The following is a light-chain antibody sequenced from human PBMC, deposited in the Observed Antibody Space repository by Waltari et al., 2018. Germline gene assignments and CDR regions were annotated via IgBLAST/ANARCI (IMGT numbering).Light chain of an antibody. Sequence: VAISSTDSLGMALGERPSLNRKSSQNVNNKFAWYQQQPGQPPNLLIYWASNRASGVPDRFSVSGSGTDFTLTISSLQADDVAVYYCQQYDNTPFTFGPGTKVDIK. CDR2: WAS. J-gene: IGKJ3*01. CDR1: QNVNNK. CDR3: QQYDNTPFT. V-gene: IGKV4-1*01.